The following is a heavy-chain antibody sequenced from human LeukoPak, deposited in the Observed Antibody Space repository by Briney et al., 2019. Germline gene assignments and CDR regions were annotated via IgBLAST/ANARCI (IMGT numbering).Heavy chain of an antibody. CDR3: VKNVGGNEGAY. J-gene: IGHJ4*02. D-gene: IGHD5-12*01. V-gene: IGHV3-23*01. CDR2: TSAGGDKI. Sequence: PGGSLRLSCVASGFTFSNYAMSWVRQAPGKGLQWVSATSAGGDKIHYAGSVKGRFTISRDNSRNTLYVQMSSLKADDTAVYYCVKNVGGNEGAYWGQGTLVTVSS. CDR1: GFTFSNYA.